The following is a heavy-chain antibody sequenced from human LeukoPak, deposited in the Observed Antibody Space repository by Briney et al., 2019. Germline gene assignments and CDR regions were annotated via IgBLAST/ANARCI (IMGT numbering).Heavy chain of an antibody. Sequence: GGSLRLSCAASGFPFSGYALNWVRQAPGKGLEWVSAISGSGGTIFYADSVKGRFTISRDHSKNTLYPQMNSLRAEDTAVYYCAKVLGSHIAVSDPFDYWGQGTLVTVSS. J-gene: IGHJ4*02. V-gene: IGHV3-23*01. D-gene: IGHD6-13*01. CDR3: AKVLGSHIAVSDPFDY. CDR2: ISGSGGTI. CDR1: GFPFSGYA.